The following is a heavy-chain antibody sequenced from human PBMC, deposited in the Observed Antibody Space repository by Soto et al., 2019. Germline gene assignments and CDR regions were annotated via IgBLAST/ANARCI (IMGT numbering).Heavy chain of an antibody. CDR3: VSLLPLGSSSSSKKYWFDP. Sequence: EVQLVESGGGLVQPGGSLRLSCAASGFTFSSYSMNWVRQAPGKGLEWVSYISSSSSTIYYADSVKGLFTISRDNAKNSLYLQMNSLRDEDTAVYYCVSLLPLGSSSSSKKYWFDPWGQGTLFTVSS. CDR1: GFTFSSYS. D-gene: IGHD6-6*01. V-gene: IGHV3-48*02. J-gene: IGHJ5*02. CDR2: ISSSSSTI.